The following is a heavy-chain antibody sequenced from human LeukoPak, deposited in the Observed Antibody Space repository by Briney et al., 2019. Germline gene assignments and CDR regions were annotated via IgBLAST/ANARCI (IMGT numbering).Heavy chain of an antibody. J-gene: IGHJ3*02. D-gene: IGHD3-22*01. V-gene: IGHV4-34*01. CDR3: ARVVRRITMIVVVINRAFDI. CDR1: GGSFSGYY. CDR2: INHSRST. Sequence: SETLSLXCAVYGGSFSGYYWSWIRQPPGKVLEWIGEINHSRSTNYNPSLKSRVTISVDTSKNQFSLKLSSVTAADTAVYYCARVVRRITMIVVVINRAFDIWGQGTMVTVSS.